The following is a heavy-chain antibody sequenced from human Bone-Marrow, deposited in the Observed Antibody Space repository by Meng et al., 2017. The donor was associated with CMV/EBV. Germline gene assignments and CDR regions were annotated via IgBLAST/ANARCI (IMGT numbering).Heavy chain of an antibody. J-gene: IGHJ6*02. D-gene: IGHD4-23*01. CDR1: GFTFSSYA. CDR3: AKDPYGGNSYYYYGMDV. Sequence: GGSLRLSCAASGFTFSSYAMHWVRQAPGKGLEWVAVISYDGSNKYYADSVKGRFTISRDNSKNTLYLQMNSLRAEDTAVYYCAKDPYGGNSYYYYGMDVWGQGTTVTVSS. CDR2: ISYDGSNK. V-gene: IGHV3-30*04.